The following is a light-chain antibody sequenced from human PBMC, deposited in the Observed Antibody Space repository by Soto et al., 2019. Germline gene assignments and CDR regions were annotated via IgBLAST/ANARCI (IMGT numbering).Light chain of an antibody. CDR1: QSLDYN. V-gene: IGKV3-15*01. Sequence: EIVMTQSPATLSVSLGERATLSCRAGQSLDYNLAWYQQKPGQAPRLLIYGASARATGVPARFSGSGSETDFTLTISSLEPEDFAIYYCQQRSSWPRSWTFGQGTKV. CDR2: GAS. CDR3: QQRSSWPRSWT. J-gene: IGKJ1*01.